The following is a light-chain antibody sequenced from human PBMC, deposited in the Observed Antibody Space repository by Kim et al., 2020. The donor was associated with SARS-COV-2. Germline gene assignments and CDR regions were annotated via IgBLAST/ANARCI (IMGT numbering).Light chain of an antibody. J-gene: IGLJ3*02. Sequence: VSVSPGRTASITCSGDKLGDKYACWYQQKPGQSPLLVIYQDSKRPSGIPERFSGSNSGNTATLTISGTQAMDEADYYCQAWDSTWVFGGGTKLTVL. CDR3: QAWDSTWV. CDR1: KLGDKY. V-gene: IGLV3-1*01. CDR2: QDS.